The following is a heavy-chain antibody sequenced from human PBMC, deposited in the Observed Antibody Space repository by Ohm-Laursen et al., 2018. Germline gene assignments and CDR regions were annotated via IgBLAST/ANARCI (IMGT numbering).Heavy chain of an antibody. CDR3: ARSGSNDAFDI. CDR2: ISSNGGST. D-gene: IGHD6-13*01. CDR1: GFTFSSYA. Sequence: SLRLSCAASGFTFSSYAMHWVRQAPGRGLEYVSAISSNGGSTYYANSVKGRFTISRDNSKNTLYLQMGGLRAEDMAVYYCARSGSNDAFDIRGQGTMVTVSS. J-gene: IGHJ3*02. V-gene: IGHV3-64*01.